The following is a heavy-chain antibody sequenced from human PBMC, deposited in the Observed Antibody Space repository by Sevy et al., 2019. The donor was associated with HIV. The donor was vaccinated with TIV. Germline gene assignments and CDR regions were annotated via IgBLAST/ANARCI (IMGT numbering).Heavy chain of an antibody. J-gene: IGHJ4*02. CDR1: GFSFSSYG. V-gene: IGHV3-23*01. D-gene: IGHD3-10*01. CDR3: AKGGFTMVRGVFDY. Sequence: GGSLRLSCAASGFSFSSYGMSWVRQTPGQGLEWVSGISGSGGSTYYADSVKGRFTISRDNSKNTLYLQVISLRAEDTAVYYCAKGGFTMVRGVFDYWGQGTLVTVSS. CDR2: ISGSGGST.